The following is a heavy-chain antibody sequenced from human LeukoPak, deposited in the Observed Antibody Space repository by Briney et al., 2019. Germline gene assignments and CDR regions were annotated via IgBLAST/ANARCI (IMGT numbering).Heavy chain of an antibody. CDR3: ATGAISEGFDP. V-gene: IGHV3-23*01. D-gene: IGHD3-9*01. CDR2: INGRGDNT. J-gene: IGHJ5*02. CDR1: GFTFSSYA. Sequence: GGSLRLSCAASGFTFSSYAMNWVRQAPGKGLEWVSAINGRGDNTYYADSVKGRFTISRDNSKNTLYLQMNSLRAEDTAVYYCATGAISEGFDPWGQGTLVTVSS.